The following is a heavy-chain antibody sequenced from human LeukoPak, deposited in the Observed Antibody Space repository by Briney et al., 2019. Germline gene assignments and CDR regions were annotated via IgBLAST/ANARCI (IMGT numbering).Heavy chain of an antibody. V-gene: IGHV4-39*01. CDR1: GGSISSSSYY. D-gene: IGHD3-22*01. Sequence: SETLSLTCTVSGGSISSSSYYWGWIRQPPGKGLEWIGSIYYSGTTYYNPSLKSRVTISVDTSKNQFSLKSSSVTAADTAVYYCARHRMYYYDSSGRGVADAFDIWGQGTMVTVSS. CDR2: IYYSGTT. CDR3: ARHRMYYYDSSGRGVADAFDI. J-gene: IGHJ3*02.